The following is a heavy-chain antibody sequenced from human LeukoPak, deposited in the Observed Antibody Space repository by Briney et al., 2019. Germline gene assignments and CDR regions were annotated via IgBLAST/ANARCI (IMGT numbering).Heavy chain of an antibody. D-gene: IGHD6-13*01. Sequence: PGGSLRLSCAASGFTFSSYEMNWVRQAPGKGLEWVAFIRYDGSNKYCADSVKGRFTISRDNAKNSVDLQMNSLRVEDTAVYYRARVAAAGTGIFVIFYYSMDIWGKGTTVTISS. V-gene: IGHV3-30*02. CDR2: IRYDGSNK. CDR3: ARVAAAGTGIFVIFYYSMDI. CDR1: GFTFSSYE. J-gene: IGHJ6*03.